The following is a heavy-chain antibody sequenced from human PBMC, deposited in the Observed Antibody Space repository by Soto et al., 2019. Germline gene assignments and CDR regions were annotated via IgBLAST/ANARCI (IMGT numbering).Heavy chain of an antibody. CDR1: GFTFSSYA. Sequence: GGSLRLSCAASGFTFSSYAMSWVRQAPGKGLEWVSAISGSGGSTYYADSVKGRFTISRYNSKNTLYLQMNSLRAEDTAVYYFAKVSTAMVPYYYYGMDVWGQGTTVTVSS. CDR2: ISGSGGST. J-gene: IGHJ6*02. V-gene: IGHV3-23*01. CDR3: AKVSTAMVPYYYYGMDV. D-gene: IGHD5-18*01.